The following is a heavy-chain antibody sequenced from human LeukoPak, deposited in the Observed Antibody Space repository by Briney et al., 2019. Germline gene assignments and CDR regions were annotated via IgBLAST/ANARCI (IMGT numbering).Heavy chain of an antibody. CDR1: GGSISSSSYY. Sequence: MSSETLSLTCTVSGGSISSSSYYWGWIRQPPGKGLEWIGSMYYSGYTYYNPSLKSRVTISIDTSKNQFSLNLSSVTAADTAVYYCARNSYGHLNWFDPWGQGTLVTVSS. CDR3: ARNSYGHLNWFDP. J-gene: IGHJ5*02. CDR2: MYYSGYT. V-gene: IGHV4-39*07. D-gene: IGHD5-18*01.